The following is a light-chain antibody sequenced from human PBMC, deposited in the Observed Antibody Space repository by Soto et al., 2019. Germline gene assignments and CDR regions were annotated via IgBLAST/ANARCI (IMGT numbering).Light chain of an antibody. CDR2: DAS. J-gene: IGKJ4*01. CDR3: QQYNSYSPLT. CDR1: QSISSW. Sequence: DIQMTQSHSTLSASVADRVTITWRASQSISSWLSGYQQKPGKAPKLLIYDASSLQSGVPSRFSGSGSGTEFSLTISSLQPDDFATYYCQQYNSYSPLTFGGGTKV. V-gene: IGKV1-5*01.